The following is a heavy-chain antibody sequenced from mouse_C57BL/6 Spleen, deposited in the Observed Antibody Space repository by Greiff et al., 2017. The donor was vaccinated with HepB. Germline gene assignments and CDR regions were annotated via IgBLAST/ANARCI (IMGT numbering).Heavy chain of an antibody. J-gene: IGHJ4*01. CDR1: GYAFSSSW. D-gene: IGHD1-1*01. V-gene: IGHV1-82*01. CDR3: ARAYYGSSRYAMDY. CDR2: IYPGDGDT. Sequence: VKVVESGPELVKPGASVKISCKASGYAFSSSWMNWVKQRPGKGLEWIGRIYPGDGDTNYNGKFKGKATLTADKSSSTAYMQLSSLTSEDSAVYFCARAYYGSSRYAMDYWGQGTSVTVSS.